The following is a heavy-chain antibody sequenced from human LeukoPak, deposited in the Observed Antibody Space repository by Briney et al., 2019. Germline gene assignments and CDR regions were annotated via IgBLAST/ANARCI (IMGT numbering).Heavy chain of an antibody. CDR2: INPNSGGT. CDR3: ASGFGEDYYDSSLPLDY. CDR1: GYTFTGYY. Sequence: RASVKVSCKASGYTFTGYYMHWVRQAPGQGLEWMGWINPNSGGTNYAQKFQGRVTMTRDTSISTAYMELSRLRSDDTAVYYCASGFGEDYYDSSLPLDYRGQGTLVTVSS. V-gene: IGHV1-2*02. D-gene: IGHD3-22*01. J-gene: IGHJ4*02.